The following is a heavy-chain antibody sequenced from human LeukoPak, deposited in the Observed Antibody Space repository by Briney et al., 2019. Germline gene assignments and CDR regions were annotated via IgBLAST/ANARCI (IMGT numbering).Heavy chain of an antibody. D-gene: IGHD6-6*01. CDR3: ATRSSTLAAARCFDD. J-gene: IGHJ4*03. CDR1: GESFSAYF. Sequence: SETLSLTCAVHGESFSAYFWSWIRQVPGKGLEWIGEIDHRGSSNYNPPLKSRATISVDTSKNHFSLSLTYVTAADTAVYYCATRSSTLAAARCFDDWGQGTVVTVSS. CDR2: IDHRGSS. V-gene: IGHV4-34*01.